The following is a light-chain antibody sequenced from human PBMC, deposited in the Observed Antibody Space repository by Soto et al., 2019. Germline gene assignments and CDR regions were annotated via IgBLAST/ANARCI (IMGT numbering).Light chain of an antibody. V-gene: IGKV3-11*01. CDR3: QQYHTYPQT. J-gene: IGKJ2*01. CDR1: QNVSTY. Sequence: EVVLTQSPATLSFSPGERATLSCRASQNVSTYLAWYQQKHGQAPRLLIYDVSNRATGIPARFSGSGSGTDFTLTISSLQSEDFATYYCQQYHTYPQTFGQGTRLEI. CDR2: DVS.